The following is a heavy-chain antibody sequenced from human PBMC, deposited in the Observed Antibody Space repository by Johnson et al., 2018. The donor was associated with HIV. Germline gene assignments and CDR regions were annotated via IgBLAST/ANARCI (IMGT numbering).Heavy chain of an antibody. V-gene: IGHV3-33*03. Sequence: QVQLVESGGGVVQPGRSLRLSCAASGFTFSNFAMHWVRQAPGKGLEWVAILWYDGTTAFYADSVKGRFTISRDTSKKMLYLQMNSLRVDDTAVYYCAKTGGGAALDSWGQGTMVTVSS. J-gene: IGHJ3*02. CDR2: LWYDGTTA. D-gene: IGHD3-16*01. CDR3: AKTGGGAALDS. CDR1: GFTFSNFA.